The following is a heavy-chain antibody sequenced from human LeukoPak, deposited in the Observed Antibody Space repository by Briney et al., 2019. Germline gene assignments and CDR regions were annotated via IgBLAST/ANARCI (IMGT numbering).Heavy chain of an antibody. D-gene: IGHD1-7*01. CDR2: IYHSGST. J-gene: IGHJ4*02. CDR3: ARDLGTGTTFDY. CDR1: GGSISSGGYY. Sequence: SETLYLTCTVSGGSISSGGYYWSWIRQPPAKGLEWIGYIYHSGSTYYNPSLKSRVTISVDRSKNQFSLKLSSVTAADTAVYYCARDLGTGTTFDYWGQGTLVTVSS. V-gene: IGHV4-30-2*01.